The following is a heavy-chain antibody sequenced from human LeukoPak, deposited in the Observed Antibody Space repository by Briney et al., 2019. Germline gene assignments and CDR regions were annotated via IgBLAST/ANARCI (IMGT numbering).Heavy chain of an antibody. Sequence: PGGSLRLSCAASGSTFSSYAMHWVRQAPGKGLEWVAVISYDGSNKYYADSVKGRFTISRDNSKNTLYLQMNSLRAEDTAVYYCAREIRTYYYGSGSYPWGQGTLVTVSS. CDR2: ISYDGSNK. J-gene: IGHJ5*02. D-gene: IGHD3-10*01. CDR1: GSTFSSYA. CDR3: AREIRTYYYGSGSYP. V-gene: IGHV3-30*04.